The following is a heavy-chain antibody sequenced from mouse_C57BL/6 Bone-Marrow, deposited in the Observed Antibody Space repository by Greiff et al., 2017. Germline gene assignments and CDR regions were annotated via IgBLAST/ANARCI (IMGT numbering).Heavy chain of an antibody. CDR1: GYTFTDYE. CDR3: TANDY. Sequence: VQVVESGAELVRPGASVTLSCKASGYTFTDYEMHWVKQTPVHSLEWIGAIDPDTGGTAYNQKFKGKAILTADKSSSTAYMELRSLTSEDSAVYYCTANDYWGQGTTLTVSS. CDR2: IDPDTGGT. J-gene: IGHJ2*01. V-gene: IGHV1-15*01.